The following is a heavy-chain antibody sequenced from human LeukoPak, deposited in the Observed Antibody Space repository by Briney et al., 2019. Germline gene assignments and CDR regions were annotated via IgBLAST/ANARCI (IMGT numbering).Heavy chain of an antibody. J-gene: IGHJ5*02. CDR1: GGSFSGYY. D-gene: IGHD3-22*01. V-gene: IGHV4-34*01. CDR3: AREITTRFDP. Sequence: SETLSLTCAVYGGSFSGYYWSWIRQPPGKGLEWIGSIYYSGSTYYNPSLKSRVTISVDTSKNQFSLKLSSVTAADTAVYYCAREITTRFDPWGQGTLVTVSS. CDR2: IYYSGST.